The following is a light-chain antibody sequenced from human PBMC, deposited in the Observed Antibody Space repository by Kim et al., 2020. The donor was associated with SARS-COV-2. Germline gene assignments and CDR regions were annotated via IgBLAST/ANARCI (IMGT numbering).Light chain of an antibody. J-gene: IGLJ3*02. CDR3: QLWDSSSDHWV. CDR1: NIGRKI. CDR2: YDK. Sequence: SYELTQPPSVSVAPGKTATITCGGDNIGRKIVHWYQQKPGQAPVLVIYYDKDRPSGIPERFSGSNSGNTATLTISRVEAGDEADFYCQLWDSSSDHWVLGGGTQLTVL. V-gene: IGLV3-21*04.